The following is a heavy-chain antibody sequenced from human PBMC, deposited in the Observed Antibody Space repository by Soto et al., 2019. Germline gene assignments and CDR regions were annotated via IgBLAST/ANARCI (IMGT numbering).Heavy chain of an antibody. Sequence: EVLLVQSEAEVKKPGESLKISCKGYGYTFDNYWIGWVRQMPGKGLEWMGIIDPSDSDTRYSPSFQGQVTISVDKSISTAYLQWSRLKASDPAIYFWARFSEDDYISWFDPWGQGTLVTVSS. CDR2: IDPSDSDT. D-gene: IGHD5-12*01. V-gene: IGHV5-51*01. J-gene: IGHJ5*02. CDR3: ARFSEDDYISWFDP. CDR1: GYTFDNYW.